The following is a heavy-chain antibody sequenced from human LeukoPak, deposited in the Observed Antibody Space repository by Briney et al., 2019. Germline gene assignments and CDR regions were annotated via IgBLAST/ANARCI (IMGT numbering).Heavy chain of an antibody. CDR3: ARDLGYCSSNSCYTSDY. D-gene: IGHD2-2*02. V-gene: IGHV1-69*05. CDR2: IIPIFGTA. CDR1: GYTFTSYY. Sequence: ASVKVSCKASGYTFTSYYMHWVRQAPGQGLEWMGGIIPIFGTANYAQKFQGRVTITTDESTSTAYMELSSLRSEDTAVYYCARDLGYCSSNSCYTSDYWGQGTLVTVSS. J-gene: IGHJ4*02.